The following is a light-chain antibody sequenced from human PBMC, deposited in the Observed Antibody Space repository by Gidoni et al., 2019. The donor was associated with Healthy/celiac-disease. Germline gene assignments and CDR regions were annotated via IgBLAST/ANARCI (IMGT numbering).Light chain of an antibody. J-gene: IGLJ3*02. CDR3: CSYAGSSTSWV. CDR2: EGS. V-gene: IGLV2-23*01. Sequence: PLTQPASVSGSPGQSITISCTGTSSDVGSYNLVSWYQQHPGKAPKLMIYEGSKRPSGVSNRFSGSKSGNTASLTISGLQAEDEADYYCCSYAGSSTSWVFGGGTKLTVL. CDR1: SSDVGSYNL.